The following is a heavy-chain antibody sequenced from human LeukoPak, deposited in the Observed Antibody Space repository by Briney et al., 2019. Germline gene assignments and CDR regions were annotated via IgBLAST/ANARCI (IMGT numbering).Heavy chain of an antibody. Sequence: ASVKVSCKASGYTFTSYDINWVRQATGQGLEWMGWMNPNSGNTGYAQRFQGRVTMTRNTSISTAYMELSSLRSEDTAVYYCATSNCGGDCYSLDYWGQGTLGTVSS. V-gene: IGHV1-8*01. D-gene: IGHD2-21*02. CDR1: GYTFTSYD. J-gene: IGHJ4*02. CDR3: ATSNCGGDCYSLDY. CDR2: MNPNSGNT.